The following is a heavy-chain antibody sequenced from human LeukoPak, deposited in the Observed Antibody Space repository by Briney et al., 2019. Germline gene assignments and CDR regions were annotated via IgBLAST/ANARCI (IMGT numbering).Heavy chain of an antibody. D-gene: IGHD3-22*01. Sequence: PSETLSLTCTVSGGSISSGGYYWSWIRQPPGKGLEWIGYNYHSGSTYYNPSLKSRVTISVDRSKNQFSLKLSSVTAADTAVYYCARVEDYDSTRGSFDYWGQGTLVTVSS. CDR3: ARVEDYDSTRGSFDY. V-gene: IGHV4-30-2*01. J-gene: IGHJ4*02. CDR1: GGSISSGGYY. CDR2: NYHSGST.